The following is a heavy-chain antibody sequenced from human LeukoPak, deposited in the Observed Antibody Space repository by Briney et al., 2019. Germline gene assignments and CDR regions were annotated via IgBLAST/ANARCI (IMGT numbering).Heavy chain of an antibody. D-gene: IGHD3-22*01. V-gene: IGHV3-30*03. CDR3: ARSPIYYYDSTRVDAFDI. J-gene: IGHJ3*02. Sequence: GGSLRLSCAASGFTFSTHDMHWVRQAPGKGLEWVAIISYDGGKKDYADSVKGRFTISRDNSRNALYLQMNSLRAEDTAVYYCARSPIYYYDSTRVDAFDIWGQGTMVTVSS. CDR2: ISYDGGKK. CDR1: GFTFSTHD.